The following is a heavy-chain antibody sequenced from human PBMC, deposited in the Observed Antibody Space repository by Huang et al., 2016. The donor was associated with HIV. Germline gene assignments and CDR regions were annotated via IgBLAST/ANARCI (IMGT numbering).Heavy chain of an antibody. J-gene: IGHJ4*02. CDR3: ATVDYYDTSGPQRGYFDN. CDR2: INPTLGTA. D-gene: IGHD3-22*01. CDR1: GGSFRNFA. Sequence: VQLVQSGAEVKKPGSSVKVSCKASGGSFRNFAIGWVRQAPGQGWEWMGGINPTLGTANYAQKFQGRVTIIADESTSTAYMELSSLRSEDTAVYYCATVDYYDTSGPQRGYFDNWGQGTLVTVSS. V-gene: IGHV1-69*01.